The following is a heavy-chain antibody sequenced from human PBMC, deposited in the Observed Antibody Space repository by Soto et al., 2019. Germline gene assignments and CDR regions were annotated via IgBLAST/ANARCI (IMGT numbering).Heavy chain of an antibody. CDR2: VNPILSMS. D-gene: IGHD3-10*01. CDR1: GDTFSFYT. CDR3: ATSYGSGYRAFDY. V-gene: IGHV1-69*02. J-gene: IGHJ4*02. Sequence: QVQLVQSGAELKKPGSSVKVSCKASGDTFSFYTINWVRQAPGLGLEWMGRVNPILSMSNYAQKFQGRVTMTADKSTSTADMELRSLRSEDTAFYHCATSYGSGYRAFDYWGQGALVTVSS.